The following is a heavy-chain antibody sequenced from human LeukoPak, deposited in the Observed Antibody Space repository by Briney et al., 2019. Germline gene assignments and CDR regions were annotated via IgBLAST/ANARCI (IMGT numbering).Heavy chain of an antibody. CDR2: MNPNSGNT. V-gene: IGHV1-8*03. CDR1: GYTFTSYD. CDR3: ARVAVADGSLDY. Sequence: ASVKVSCKASGYTFTSYDINWVRQAPGQGLEWMGWMNPNSGNTGYAQKFQGRVTITRNTSIGTVYMELSSLRSEDTAVYYCARVAVADGSLDYWGQGTLVTVSS. J-gene: IGHJ4*02. D-gene: IGHD6-19*01.